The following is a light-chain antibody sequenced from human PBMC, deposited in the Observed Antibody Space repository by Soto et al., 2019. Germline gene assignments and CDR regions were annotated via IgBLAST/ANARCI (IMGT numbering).Light chain of an antibody. CDR2: DAS. V-gene: IGKV3-11*01. CDR1: QSISSY. Sequence: EIVLTQSPATLSLSPGERATLSCRASQSISSYLAWYQQKPGQAPRLLFYDASIRAAGIPAWFSGSGSGTDFTLTISSLEPEDLAVYYCQQRRDWPRTFGRGTKLEIK. CDR3: QQRRDWPRT. J-gene: IGKJ2*01.